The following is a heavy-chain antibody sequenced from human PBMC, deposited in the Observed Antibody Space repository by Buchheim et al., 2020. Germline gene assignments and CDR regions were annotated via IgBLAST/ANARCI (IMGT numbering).Heavy chain of an antibody. D-gene: IGHD3-10*01. Sequence: EVQLLESGGGLVQPGGSLRLSCAASGFTFSSYAMSWVRQAPGKGLEWVSAISGSGGSTYYADSVKGRFPISRDNSKNTLYLQMNSMRAEDTAVYYCAKGSPGGSGSYLEKHFDYWGQGTL. CDR3: AKGSPGGSGSYLEKHFDY. J-gene: IGHJ4*02. CDR1: GFTFSSYA. CDR2: ISGSGGST. V-gene: IGHV3-23*01.